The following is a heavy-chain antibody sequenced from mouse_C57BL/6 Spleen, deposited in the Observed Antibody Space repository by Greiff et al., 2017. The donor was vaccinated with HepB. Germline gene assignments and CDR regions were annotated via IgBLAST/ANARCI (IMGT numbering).Heavy chain of an antibody. D-gene: IGHD4-1*01. J-gene: IGHJ2*01. CDR3: ARNWDDYFDY. CDR2: ISSGSSTI. CDR1: GFTFSDYG. V-gene: IGHV5-17*01. Sequence: DVQLQESGGGLVKPGGSLKLSCAASGFTFSDYGMHWVRQAPEKGLEWVAYISSGSSTIYYADTVKGRFTISRDNAKNTLFLQMTSLRSEDTSMYYCARNWDDYFDYWGQGTTLTVSS.